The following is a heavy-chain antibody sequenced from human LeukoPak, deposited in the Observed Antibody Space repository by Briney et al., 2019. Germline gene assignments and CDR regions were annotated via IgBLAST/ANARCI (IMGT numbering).Heavy chain of an antibody. Sequence: GASVKVSCKASGYTFTTYGISWVRQAPGQGLEWMGWITTRNGNTYYAQTLQGRVTMTTDTSTTTAYMELRSLRSDDTAIYYCARAVYCSSTSCYNSYMDVWGKGTTVTVSS. CDR1: GYTFTTYG. CDR2: ITTRNGNT. D-gene: IGHD2-2*02. V-gene: IGHV1-18*01. J-gene: IGHJ6*03. CDR3: ARAVYCSSTSCYNSYMDV.